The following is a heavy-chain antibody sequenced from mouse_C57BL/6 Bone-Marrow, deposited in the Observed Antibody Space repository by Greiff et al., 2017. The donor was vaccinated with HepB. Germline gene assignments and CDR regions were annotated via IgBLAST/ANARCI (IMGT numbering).Heavy chain of an antibody. CDR3: ARSPFTTVVATD. D-gene: IGHD1-1*01. CDR1: GYTFTSYW. J-gene: IGHJ2*01. Sequence: QVQLKQPGAELVKPGASVKMSCKASGYTFTSYWITWVKQRPGQGLEWIGDIYPGSGSTNYNEKFKSKATLTVDTSSSTAYMQLSSLTSEDSAVYYCARSPFTTVVATDWGQGTTLTVSS. V-gene: IGHV1-55*01. CDR2: IYPGSGST.